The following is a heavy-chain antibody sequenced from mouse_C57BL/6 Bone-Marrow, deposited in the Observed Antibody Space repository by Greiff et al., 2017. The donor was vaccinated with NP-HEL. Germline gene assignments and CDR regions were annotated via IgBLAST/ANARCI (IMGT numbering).Heavy chain of an antibody. D-gene: IGHD1-1*01. CDR2: FYPGSGSI. J-gene: IGHJ1*03. V-gene: IGHV1-62-2*01. CDR1: GYTFTEYT. Sequence: VKLMESGAELVKPGASVKLSCKASGYTFTEYTIHWVKQRSGQGLEWIGWFYPGSGSIKYNEKFKDKATLTADKSSSTVYMELSRLTSEDSAVYFCARHEENGSREWYFDVWGTGTTVTVSS. CDR3: ARHEENGSREWYFDV.